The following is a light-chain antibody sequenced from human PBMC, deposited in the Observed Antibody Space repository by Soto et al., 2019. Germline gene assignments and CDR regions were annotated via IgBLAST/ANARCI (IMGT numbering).Light chain of an antibody. J-gene: IGKJ1*01. CDR2: GAS. CDR1: QSVSNNY. Sequence: IVLPESSGILSLSPGERATLSCRASQSVSNNYLAWYQQKPGQAPRRLIYGASNRATGIPDRFSGSGSGTDFTLTISRLEPEDFAVYYCQQYGSSGTFGQGTKVDI. V-gene: IGKV3-20*01. CDR3: QQYGSSGT.